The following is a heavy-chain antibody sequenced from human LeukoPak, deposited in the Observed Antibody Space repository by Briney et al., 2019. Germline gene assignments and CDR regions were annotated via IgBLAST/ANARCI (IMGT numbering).Heavy chain of an antibody. CDR1: GFTFCSYW. Sequence: GGSLRLSCAASGFTFCSYWINWVRQAPGKGLEWVAKIKQDGSEKYYVDSVKGRFTISRDNAKNSLYLQMNSLRAEDTAVYYCANHRWVYGMDVWGQGTTVTVSS. V-gene: IGHV3-7*01. D-gene: IGHD5-24*01. J-gene: IGHJ6*02. CDR2: IKQDGSEK. CDR3: ANHRWVYGMDV.